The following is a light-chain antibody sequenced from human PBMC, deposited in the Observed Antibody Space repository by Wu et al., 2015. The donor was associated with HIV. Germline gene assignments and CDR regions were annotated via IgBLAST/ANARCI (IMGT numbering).Light chain of an antibody. CDR1: QSLASSF. CDR3: QQYGGSAFT. V-gene: IGKV3-20*01. J-gene: IGKJ3*01. Sequence: EIVLTQSPGTLSLSPGDRATLSCRTSQSLASSFLAWYQQKPGQAPRLLIYAASIRATGIPDRFSGSGSGTDFTLTISRLEPEDFAVYYCQQYGGSAFTFGPGTKVDV. CDR2: AAS.